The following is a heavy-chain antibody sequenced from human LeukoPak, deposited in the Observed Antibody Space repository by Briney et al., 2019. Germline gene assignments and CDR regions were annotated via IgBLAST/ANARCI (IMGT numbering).Heavy chain of an antibody. CDR3: AREMVGVYGSGTFFDL. V-gene: IGHV3-11*01. CDR1: EFVFSDYY. Sequence: PGGSLRLSCAASEFVFSDYYMSWVRQAPGKGLEWVSYISSGGDTKYYADSVKGRFTISRANAKNSLYMQMNNLRAEESVVYYCAREMVGVYGSGTFFDLWGQGDMVTVSS. CDR2: ISSGGDTK. J-gene: IGHJ4*02. D-gene: IGHD3-10*01.